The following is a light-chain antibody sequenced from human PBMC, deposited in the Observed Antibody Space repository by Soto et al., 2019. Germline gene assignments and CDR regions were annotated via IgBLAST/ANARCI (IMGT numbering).Light chain of an antibody. Sequence: EIVVTQSPASLSVSPGDGANLSCRASQTVASNVAWYQQKPGQGPRLLIHGASTRAAGVPARFSGSGSGTDFTLTISSLQSEDFAVYXCQQYHNWPPQYTFGQGTRLQIK. CDR1: QTVASN. J-gene: IGKJ2*01. CDR3: QQYHNWPPQYT. CDR2: GAS. V-gene: IGKV3-15*01.